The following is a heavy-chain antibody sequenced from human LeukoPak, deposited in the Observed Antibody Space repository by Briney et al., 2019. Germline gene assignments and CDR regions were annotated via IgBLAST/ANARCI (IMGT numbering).Heavy chain of an antibody. J-gene: IGHJ4*02. V-gene: IGHV3-23*01. D-gene: IGHD1-26*01. CDR2: ISGSGGST. CDR1: GFTFSSYA. Sequence: GGSLRLSCAASGFTFSSYAMTWVRQAPGRGLEWVSGISGSGGSTHYADSVKGRFTISRDNSKNTLYLQMNSLRAEDTAVCYCARDSGSYYFDYRGQGTLVTVSS. CDR3: ARDSGSYYFDY.